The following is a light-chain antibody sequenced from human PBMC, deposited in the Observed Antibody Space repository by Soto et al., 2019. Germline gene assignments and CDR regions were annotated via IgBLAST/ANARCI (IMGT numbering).Light chain of an antibody. J-gene: IGKJ4*01. CDR1: QDIRSY. CDR2: AAS. Sequence: AIQMTQSPSSLSASVGDRVTITCRASQDIRSYLGWYQQEPGKAPKLLIYAASSLQSGVPSRFSGSGSGTAFTLTINSLEPEDFATYYCLQDYNYPLTLGGGTKVEIK. V-gene: IGKV1-6*01. CDR3: LQDYNYPLT.